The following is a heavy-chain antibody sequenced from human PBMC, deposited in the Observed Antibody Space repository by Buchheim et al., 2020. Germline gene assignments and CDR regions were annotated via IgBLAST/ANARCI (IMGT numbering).Heavy chain of an antibody. CDR1: DGSISSSDYY. CDR2: IYNSGRT. V-gene: IGHV4-39*07. Sequence: QLLLQESGPGLVKPSETLSLTCSVSDGSISSSDYYWGWIRQPPGKGLEWIGSIYNSGRTHYHPSPESRVSISVDTAKNQDPLKLTFVTAADTAVYYCARGFFYHSTDDFWGQG. CDR3: ARGFFYHSTDDF. J-gene: IGHJ4*02. D-gene: IGHD2-8*02.